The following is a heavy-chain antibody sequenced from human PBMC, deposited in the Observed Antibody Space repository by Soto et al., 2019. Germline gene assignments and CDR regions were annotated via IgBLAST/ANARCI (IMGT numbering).Heavy chain of an antibody. D-gene: IGHD3-22*01. CDR2: IYYAGTT. CDR3: ARLGGYYQSLDS. Sequence: PSETLSLTRTVSDGSISPYYWSWIRQPPGKGLEWIGYIYYAGTTTYNPSLKSRVSISIDTSKSEVSLKLTSVTAADTAVYYCARLGGYYQSLDSWGQGTVVTVSS. CDR1: DGSISPYY. J-gene: IGHJ4*02. V-gene: IGHV4-59*08.